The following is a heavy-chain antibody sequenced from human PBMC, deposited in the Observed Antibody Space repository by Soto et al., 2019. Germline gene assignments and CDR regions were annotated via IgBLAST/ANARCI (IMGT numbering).Heavy chain of an antibody. CDR3: ATGLKDASNRPSFDS. D-gene: IGHD2-2*01. CDR1: GFTFSDYY. CDR2: ISSSGSTI. V-gene: IGHV3-11*01. J-gene: IGHJ4*02. Sequence: GGSLRLSCAASGFTFSDYYMSWIRQAPGKGLEWVSYISSSGSTIYYADSVKGRFTISRDNARKSLFLQMTDLRVEDTGIYFCATGLKDASNRPSFDSWGPGTAVTVSS.